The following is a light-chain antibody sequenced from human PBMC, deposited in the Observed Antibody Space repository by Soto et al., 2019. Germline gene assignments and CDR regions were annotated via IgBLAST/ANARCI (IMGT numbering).Light chain of an antibody. J-gene: IGKJ2*01. CDR2: AAS. CDR3: QVYGNSPMYT. CDR1: QSVSNSS. V-gene: IGKV3-20*01. Sequence: EIVLTQSPGTLSLSPGERATFSCRASQSVSNSSLAWYHQKPGQAPRLLLFAASRRATGIPDTFSGSGSGTDFTLPISSLEPEDFAVYYCQVYGNSPMYTFGQGTRLELK.